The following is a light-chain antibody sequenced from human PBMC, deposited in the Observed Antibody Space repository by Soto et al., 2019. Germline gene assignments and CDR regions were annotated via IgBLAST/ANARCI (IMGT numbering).Light chain of an antibody. CDR2: DAS. V-gene: IGKV3-11*01. CDR3: QQRSNWPSIT. Sequence: ESVLTPAPAAPSLTPGERATLSCRASQSVSSYLAWYQQKPGQAPRLLIYDASNRATGIPARFSGSGSGTDFTLTISSLEPEDFAVYYCQQRSNWPSITFGQGTRLEIK. J-gene: IGKJ5*01. CDR1: QSVSSY.